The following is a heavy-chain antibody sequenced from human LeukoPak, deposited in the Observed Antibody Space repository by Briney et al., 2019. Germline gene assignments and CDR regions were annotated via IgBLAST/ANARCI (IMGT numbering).Heavy chain of an antibody. V-gene: IGHV3-30*02. Sequence: GGSLRLSCAASGFTFSSYGMHWVRQAPGKGLEWVAFIRYDGSNKYYADSVKGRFTISRDNSKNTLYLQMNSLRAEDTAVYYCAKDKRRSGWDYYYYYMDVWGKGTTVTVSS. CDR1: GFTFSSYG. D-gene: IGHD3-22*01. CDR2: IRYDGSNK. J-gene: IGHJ6*03. CDR3: AKDKRRSGWDYYYYYMDV.